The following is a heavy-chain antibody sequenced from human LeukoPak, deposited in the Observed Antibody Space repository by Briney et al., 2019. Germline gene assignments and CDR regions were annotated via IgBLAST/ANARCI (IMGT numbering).Heavy chain of an antibody. J-gene: IGHJ6*03. V-gene: IGHV3-9*01. CDR1: AFTFDDYS. D-gene: IGHD5-24*01. CDR3: ARWLQLRGYYYYMDV. CDR2: ITWNSADI. Sequence: SLRLSCAASAFTFDDYSMHWVRQAPGKGLEWVSGITWNSADIGYADSVKGRFTISRDNAKNFLYLQMNSLRAEDTALYHCARWLQLRGYYYYMDVWGKGTTVTVSS.